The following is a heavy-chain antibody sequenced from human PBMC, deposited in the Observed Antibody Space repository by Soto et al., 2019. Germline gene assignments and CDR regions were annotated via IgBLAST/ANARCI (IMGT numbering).Heavy chain of an antibody. V-gene: IGHV1-3*01. CDR1: GYTFTSYA. Sequence: QVQLVQSGAEVKKPGASVKVSCKASGYTFTSYAMHWVRQAPGQRLEWMGWINAGKGNTKYSQKFQGRVTMTRDTTTITAYMELSSLRAEDTAVYYCARGEFLSYDDYWGQGTLVTVSS. D-gene: IGHD3-16*01. CDR2: INAGKGNT. J-gene: IGHJ4*02. CDR3: ARGEFLSYDDY.